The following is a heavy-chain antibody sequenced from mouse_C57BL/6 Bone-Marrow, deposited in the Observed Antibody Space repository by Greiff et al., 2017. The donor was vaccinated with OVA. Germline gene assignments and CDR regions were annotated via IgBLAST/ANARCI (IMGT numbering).Heavy chain of an antibody. Sequence: VQLLESGTVLVKPGASVKISCKTSGYTFTSYCMSWVQQRPGQGLEWIGAIYPGNSDTSYNQKFKGQATLTAVTSASTAYMELSSLTNEDSAVYYCALYCGSSYDCWGQGTTLTASS. CDR1: GYTFTSYC. CDR2: IYPGNSDT. V-gene: IGHV1-5*01. J-gene: IGHJ2*01. D-gene: IGHD1-1*01. CDR3: ALYCGSSYDC.